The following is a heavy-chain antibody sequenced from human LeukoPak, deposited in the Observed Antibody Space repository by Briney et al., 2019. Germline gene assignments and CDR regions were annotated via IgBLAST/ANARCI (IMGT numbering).Heavy chain of an antibody. Sequence: GRSLRLSCAASGFSFSTYGMQWVRQAPGKGLEWVAVILENGFTKWYPESLKGRFTISRDNSKNTLYLQMNSLRAEDTAVYYCAKVGFSEMEWLLYSDHWGQGTLVTVSS. J-gene: IGHJ4*02. D-gene: IGHD3-3*01. CDR2: ILENGFTK. CDR3: AKVGFSEMEWLLYSDH. V-gene: IGHV3-30*18. CDR1: GFSFSTYG.